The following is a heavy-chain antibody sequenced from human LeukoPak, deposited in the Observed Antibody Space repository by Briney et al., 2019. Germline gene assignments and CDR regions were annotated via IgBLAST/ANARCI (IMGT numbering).Heavy chain of an antibody. V-gene: IGHV4-61*01. CDR1: GGSISTSNYY. D-gene: IGHD6-19*01. CDR3: ARGAVAGNDY. Sequence: PSETLSLTCTVSGGSISTSNYYWSWIRQPPGKGLEWIGYIYYSGSTNYNPSLKSRVTISVDTSKNQFSLKLSSVTAADTAVYYCARGAVAGNDYWGQGTLVTVSS. CDR2: IYYSGST. J-gene: IGHJ4*02.